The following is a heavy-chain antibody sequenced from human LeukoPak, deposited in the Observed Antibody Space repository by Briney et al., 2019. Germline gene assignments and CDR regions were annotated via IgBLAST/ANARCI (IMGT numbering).Heavy chain of an antibody. J-gene: IGHJ4*02. CDR2: INPNSGGT. CDR1: GYTFTGYY. CDR3: AREEHIVVVPAAKGFDY. Sequence: ASVKVSCKASGYTFTGYYMHWVRQAPGQGLEWMGWINPNSGGTNYAQKFQGRVTMTRDMSTSTVYMELSSLRSEDTAVYYCAREEHIVVVPAAKGFDYWGQGTLVTVSS. D-gene: IGHD2-2*01. V-gene: IGHV1-2*02.